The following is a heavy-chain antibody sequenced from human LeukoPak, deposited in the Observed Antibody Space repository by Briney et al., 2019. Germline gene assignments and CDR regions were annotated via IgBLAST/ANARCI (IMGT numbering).Heavy chain of an antibody. CDR1: GGSFSGYY. V-gene: IGHV4-34*01. CDR2: INHSGST. CDR3: AREGLWVGLDSGKTRHPYWDI. J-gene: IGHJ3*02. D-gene: IGHD2-21*01. Sequence: SETLSLTCAVYGGSFSGYYWSWIRQPPGKGLEWIGEINHSGSTNYNPSLKSRVTISVDTSKNQFSLKLSSVTAADTAVYYCAREGLWVGLDSGKTRHPYWDIWGQGTMVTVSS.